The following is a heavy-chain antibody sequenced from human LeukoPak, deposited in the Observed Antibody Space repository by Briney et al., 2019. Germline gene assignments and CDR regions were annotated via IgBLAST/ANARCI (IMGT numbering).Heavy chain of an antibody. CDR1: GFTFSSYG. CDR3: AKGGNYCSSTSCLGMDV. Sequence: TGGSLRLSCAASGFTFSSYGMHWVRQAPGKGLEWVAVISYDGSNKYYADSVKGRFTISRDNSKNTLYLQMNSLRAEDTAVYYCAKGGNYCSSTSCLGMDVWGQGTTVTVSS. V-gene: IGHV3-30*18. CDR2: ISYDGSNK. J-gene: IGHJ6*02. D-gene: IGHD2-2*01.